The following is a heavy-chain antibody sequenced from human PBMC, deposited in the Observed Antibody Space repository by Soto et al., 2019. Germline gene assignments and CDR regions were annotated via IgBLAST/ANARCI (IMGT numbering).Heavy chain of an antibody. CDR1: GGSISSYY. V-gene: IGHV4-59*08. CDR3: ARFGYSSPWGYYYYYMDV. CDR2: IYYSGST. D-gene: IGHD5-12*01. Sequence: ETLSLTCTVSGGSISSYYWSWIRQPPGKGLEWIGYIYYSGSTNYNPSLKSRVTISVDTSKNQFSLKLSSVTAADTAVYYCARFGYSSPWGYYYYYMDVWGKGTTVTVS. J-gene: IGHJ6*03.